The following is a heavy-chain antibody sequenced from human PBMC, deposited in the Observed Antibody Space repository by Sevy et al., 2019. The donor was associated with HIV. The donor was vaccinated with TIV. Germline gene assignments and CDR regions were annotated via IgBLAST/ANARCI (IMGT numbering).Heavy chain of an antibody. CDR3: ARLCTGFIYYYYYGMDV. D-gene: IGHD2-2*01. V-gene: IGHV3-7*01. J-gene: IGHJ6*02. CDR1: GFAFRSSW. Sequence: GGSLRLSCTASGFAFRSSWMTWVRQAPGKGLEWVANIKQDGSQKYYVDFLKGRFTISRDNAKNSLYLQMNCLRAEDTAVYYCARLCTGFIYYYYYGMDVWGQGTTVTVSS. CDR2: IKQDGSQK.